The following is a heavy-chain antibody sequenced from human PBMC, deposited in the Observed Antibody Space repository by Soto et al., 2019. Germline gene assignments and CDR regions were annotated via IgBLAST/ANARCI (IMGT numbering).Heavy chain of an antibody. J-gene: IGHJ3*02. Sequence: GASVKGSCKASGGTFSSYAISWVRQAPGQGLEWMGWISTNFGTANYAQKFQGRVTITADTSTSTAYMELRSLRSDDTAVYYCASVMGLGYCSSTSCPGNAFDIWGQGTMVTVSS. D-gene: IGHD2-2*01. CDR3: ASVMGLGYCSSTSCPGNAFDI. CDR1: GGTFSSYA. CDR2: ISTNFGTA. V-gene: IGHV1-69*06.